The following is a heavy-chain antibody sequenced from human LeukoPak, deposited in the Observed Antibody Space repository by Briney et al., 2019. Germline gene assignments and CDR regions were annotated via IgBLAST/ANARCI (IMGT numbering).Heavy chain of an antibody. J-gene: IGHJ5*02. CDR2: INPKSGGT. CDR1: GYTLTDYY. Sequence: ASVKVSCKASGYTLTDYYMHWVRQAPGQGLEWMGWINPKSGGTNYEQKFQGRVTMTRDTSISTAYMELSSLRSEDTAVYYCATQKVAAAGMGWFDPWGQGTLVTVSS. D-gene: IGHD6-13*01. V-gene: IGHV1-2*02. CDR3: ATQKVAAAGMGWFDP.